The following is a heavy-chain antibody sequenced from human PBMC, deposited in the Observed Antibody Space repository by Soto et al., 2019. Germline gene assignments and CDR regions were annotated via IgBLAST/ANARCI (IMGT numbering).Heavy chain of an antibody. Sequence: PGGSLRLSFAASGFTFSDYYMSWLRQAPGNGLEWVSYISSSGSTIYYADSVKGRFTISRDNSKDSLYLQMNSLRGEDQAVYYCAMDIGSGWYRTPVIDYWRQGTMVTASS. V-gene: IGHV3-11*01. CDR2: ISSSGSTI. J-gene: IGHJ4*02. D-gene: IGHD6-19*01. CDR3: AMDIGSGWYRTPVIDY. CDR1: GFTFSDYY.